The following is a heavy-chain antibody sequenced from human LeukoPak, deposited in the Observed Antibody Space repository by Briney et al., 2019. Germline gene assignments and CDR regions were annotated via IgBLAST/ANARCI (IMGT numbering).Heavy chain of an antibody. CDR3: ATYAQKWVPSDS. CDR1: GFTFSASP. V-gene: IGHV3-23*01. Sequence: GGSLRLSCAASGFTFSASPMIWVRQVSGKGLEWVSVIYGNGREIHYADSVKGRFTISSDNSKNTLFLQMNSLRAEDTAVYYCATYAQKWVPSDSWGQGTLVTVSS. J-gene: IGHJ5*02. CDR2: IYGNGREI. D-gene: IGHD3-16*01.